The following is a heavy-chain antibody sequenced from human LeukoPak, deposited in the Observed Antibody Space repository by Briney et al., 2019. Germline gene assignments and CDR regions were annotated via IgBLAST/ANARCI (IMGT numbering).Heavy chain of an antibody. Sequence: GGSLRLSCAASGFTFSSYSMNWVRQAPGKGLEWVSSISSSSSYIYYADSVKGRFTISRDNAKNSLYLRMNSLRAEDTAVYYCARALRFLERLSSVDYWGQGTLVTVSS. CDR1: GFTFSSYS. D-gene: IGHD3-3*01. J-gene: IGHJ4*02. V-gene: IGHV3-21*01. CDR3: ARALRFLERLSSVDY. CDR2: ISSSSSYI.